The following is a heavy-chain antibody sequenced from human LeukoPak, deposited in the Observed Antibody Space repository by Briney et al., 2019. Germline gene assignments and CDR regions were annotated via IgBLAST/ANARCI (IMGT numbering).Heavy chain of an antibody. J-gene: IGHJ6*04. V-gene: IGHV4-39*02. CDR2: IYYSGST. CDR1: GGSISSSSYY. CDR3: ARESAAAATPPSLDV. Sequence: SETLSLTCTVSGGSISSSSYYWGWIRQPPGKGLEWIGSIYYSGSTYYNPSLKSRVTISVDTSKNQFSLKLSSVTAADTAVYYCARESAAAATPPSLDVWGKGTTVTVSS. D-gene: IGHD6-13*01.